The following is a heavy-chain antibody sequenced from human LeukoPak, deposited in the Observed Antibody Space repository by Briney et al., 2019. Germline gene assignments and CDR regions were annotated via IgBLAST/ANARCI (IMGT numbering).Heavy chain of an antibody. D-gene: IGHD1-26*01. CDR2: VDLLGST. CDR3: ARGGKRELRTEFDY. V-gene: IGHV4-4*02. J-gene: IGHJ4*02. CDR1: GGSISSTNW. Sequence: SGTLSLTCGVSGGSISSTNWWTWVRQPPGKGLEWIGKVDLLGSTNYNPSLKGRVSISVDTSKNQFSLKLSSVTAADTAVYYCARGGKRELRTEFDYWGQGTLVTVSS.